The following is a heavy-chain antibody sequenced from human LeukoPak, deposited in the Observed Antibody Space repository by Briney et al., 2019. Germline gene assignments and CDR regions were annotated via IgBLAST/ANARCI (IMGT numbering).Heavy chain of an antibody. CDR2: ISYSGVVK. CDR1: GYTFSDYG. D-gene: IGHD6-13*01. V-gene: IGHV3-30*18. CDR3: AKDLNEQLLVRRKGAFDI. Sequence: GGSLRLSCTASGYTFSDYGMHWVRQAPGKGLEWLSVISYSGVVKFYADSVKGRFTISRDNSKNTLYLQMNSLRTEDTAVYYCAKDLNEQLLVRRKGAFDIWGQGTMVTVSS. J-gene: IGHJ3*02.